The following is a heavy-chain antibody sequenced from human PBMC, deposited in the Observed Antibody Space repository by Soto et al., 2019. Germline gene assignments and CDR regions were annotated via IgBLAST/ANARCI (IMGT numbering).Heavy chain of an antibody. Sequence: PGGSLRLSCAASGFTFSSYGMHWVRQAPGKGLEWVAVISYDGSNKYYADSVKGRFTISRDNSKNTLYLQMNSLRAEDTAVYYCATDRRDTWALADYWGQGTLVTVSS. J-gene: IGHJ4*02. CDR3: ATDRRDTWALADY. D-gene: IGHD5-18*01. V-gene: IGHV3-30*03. CDR1: GFTFSSYG. CDR2: ISYDGSNK.